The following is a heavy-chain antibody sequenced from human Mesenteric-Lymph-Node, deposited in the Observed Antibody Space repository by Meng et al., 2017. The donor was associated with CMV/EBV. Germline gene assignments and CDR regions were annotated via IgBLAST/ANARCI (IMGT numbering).Heavy chain of an antibody. J-gene: IGHJ6*02. D-gene: IGHD2-2*02. Sequence: GESLKISCAASGFTFSTYGMHWVRQAPGKGLEWVAFIRYDGSNKYYEDSVKGRFTIFRDNAKNSLYLQMNSLRAEDTAVYYCARDGCSGTTCYNYYYYGMDVWGQGTTVTVSS. CDR3: ARDGCSGTTCYNYYYYGMDV. CDR1: GFTFSTYG. V-gene: IGHV3-30*02. CDR2: IRYDGSNK.